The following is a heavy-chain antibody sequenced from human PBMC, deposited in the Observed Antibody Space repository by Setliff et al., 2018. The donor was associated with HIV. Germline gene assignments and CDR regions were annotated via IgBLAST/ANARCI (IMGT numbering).Heavy chain of an antibody. CDR3: ARDPRASYLSYYYYHYLDV. D-gene: IGHD3-16*02. J-gene: IGHJ6*03. V-gene: IGHV3-11*04. CDR2: ISSSGSTI. CDR1: GFTFSDYY. Sequence: GGSLRLSCAASGFTFSDYYMSWIRQAPGKGLEWVSYISSSGSTIYYADSVKGRFTISRDNAKNSLYLQMNSLTAEDTAVYYCARDPRASYLSYYYYHYLDVWGKGTTVTVSS.